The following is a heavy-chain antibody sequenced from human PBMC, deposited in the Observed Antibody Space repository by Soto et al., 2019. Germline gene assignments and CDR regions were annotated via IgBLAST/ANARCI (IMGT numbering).Heavy chain of an antibody. D-gene: IGHD3-3*01. V-gene: IGHV4-39*01. CDR2: IYYSGST. CDR3: ARHRITIFGVVIIRNNWFDP. Sequence: SSETLSLTCTVSGGSISSSSYYWGWIRQPPGKGLEWIGSIYYSGSTYYNPSLKSRVTISVDTSKNQFSLKLSSVTAADTAVYYCARHRITIFGVVIIRNNWFDPWGQGTLVTVSS. J-gene: IGHJ5*02. CDR1: GGSISSSSYY.